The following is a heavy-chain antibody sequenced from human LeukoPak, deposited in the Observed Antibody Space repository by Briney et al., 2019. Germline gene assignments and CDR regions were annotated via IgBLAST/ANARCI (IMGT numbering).Heavy chain of an antibody. D-gene: IGHD6-13*01. Sequence: GASVKVSCKASGYSFTSHYMHWVRQAPGQGLEWMGIINPSGGSTSYAQKFQGRVTMTRDMSTSTVYMELSSLRSEDTAVYYCARDLAADGRVPDYWGQGTLVTVSS. CDR2: INPSGGST. J-gene: IGHJ4*02. CDR1: GYSFTSHY. V-gene: IGHV1-46*01. CDR3: ARDLAADGRVPDY.